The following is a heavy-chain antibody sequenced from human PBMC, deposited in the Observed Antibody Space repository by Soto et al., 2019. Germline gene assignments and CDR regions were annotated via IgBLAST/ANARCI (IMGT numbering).Heavy chain of an antibody. CDR2: IYYSGST. D-gene: IGHD3-10*01. CDR3: ARGFGYYYGSGNWFDP. V-gene: IGHV4-31*03. CDR1: GGSISSGGYY. J-gene: IGHJ5*02. Sequence: SETLSLTCTVSGGSISSGGYYWSWIRQHPGKGLEWIGYIYYSGSTYYNPSLKSRVTISVDTSKNQFSLKLSSVTAADTVVYYCARGFGYYYGSGNWFDPWGQGTLVTVSS.